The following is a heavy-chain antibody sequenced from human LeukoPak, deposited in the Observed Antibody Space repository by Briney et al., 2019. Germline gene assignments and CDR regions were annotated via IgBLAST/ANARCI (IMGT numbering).Heavy chain of an antibody. D-gene: IGHD2-2*01. J-gene: IGHJ4*02. CDR2: IRYDGSNK. Sequence: GGSLRLSCAASGFTFSSYGMDWVRQAPGKGLEWVAFIRYDGSNKYYADSVKGRFTISRDNSKNTLYLQMNSLRAEDTAVYYCAKDWSSTSPFDYWGQGTLVTVSS. V-gene: IGHV3-30*02. CDR3: AKDWSSTSPFDY. CDR1: GFTFSSYG.